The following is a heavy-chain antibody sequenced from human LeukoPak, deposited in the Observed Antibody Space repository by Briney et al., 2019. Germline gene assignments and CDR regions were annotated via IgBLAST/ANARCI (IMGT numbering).Heavy chain of an antibody. V-gene: IGHV3-33*01. CDR2: IWYDGSNK. Sequence: PGRSLRLSCAASGFTFSSHGMHWVRQAPGKGLEWVAVIWYDGSNKYYADSVKGRFTISRDNSKNTLYLQMNSLRAEDTAVYYCARDPGPPRLGYWGQGTLVTVSS. CDR3: ARDPGPPRLGY. J-gene: IGHJ4*02. CDR1: GFTFSSHG.